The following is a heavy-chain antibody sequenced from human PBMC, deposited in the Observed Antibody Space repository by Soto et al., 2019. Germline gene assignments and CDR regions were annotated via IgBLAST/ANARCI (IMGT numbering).Heavy chain of an antibody. J-gene: IGHJ5*02. D-gene: IGHD2-15*01. CDR2: IFSSGST. CDR1: GGSISNYY. Sequence: QVQLQESGPGLVKPSETLSLTCTVSGGSISNYYWSWIRQPPGKGLDWIGYIFSSGSTNYNTPLNGRVTISVDTSKNQFTLKLTSVTAADTAVYYCARVSWDMSSSEVGWFDPWGQGTLVTVSS. V-gene: IGHV4-59*01. CDR3: ARVSWDMSSSEVGWFDP.